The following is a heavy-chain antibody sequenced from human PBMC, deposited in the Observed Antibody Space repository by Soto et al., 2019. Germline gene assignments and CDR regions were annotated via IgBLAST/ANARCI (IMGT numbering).Heavy chain of an antibody. Sequence: GESLKISCKGSGYSFSTSWIGWVRQMPGKGLEWIGIIFPDDSDTRYSPSFQGQVTISVDKSINTAYLQWSGLKASDTAMYYCARHSSYWYDNSNYNYRFDYWGQGTLVTVSS. CDR1: GYSFSTSW. J-gene: IGHJ4*02. D-gene: IGHD3-22*01. CDR3: ARHSSYWYDNSNYNYRFDY. V-gene: IGHV5-51*01. CDR2: IFPDDSDT.